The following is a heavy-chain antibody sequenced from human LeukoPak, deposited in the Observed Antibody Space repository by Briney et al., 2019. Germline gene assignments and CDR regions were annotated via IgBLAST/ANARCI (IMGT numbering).Heavy chain of an antibody. Sequence: GASVKVSCKASGGTLSSYAISWVRQAPGQGLEWMGGIIPIFGTANYAQKFQGRVTITADKSTSTAYMELSSLRSEDTAVYYCARDPVDCGGDCDYFDYWGQGTLVTVSS. CDR3: ARDPVDCGGDCDYFDY. CDR1: GGTLSSYA. V-gene: IGHV1-69*06. J-gene: IGHJ4*02. CDR2: IIPIFGTA. D-gene: IGHD2-21*02.